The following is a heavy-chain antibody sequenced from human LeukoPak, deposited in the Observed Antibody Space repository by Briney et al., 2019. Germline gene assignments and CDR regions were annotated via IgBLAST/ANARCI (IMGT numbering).Heavy chain of an antibody. V-gene: IGHV4-38-2*01. J-gene: IGHJ5*02. CDR1: GDSITSGYY. CDR3: ARTSSVDTALVGVHWFDP. CDR2: IFHSGST. Sequence: PSETLSLTCAVSGDSITSGYYWAWIRQPPGKGLEWIGSIFHSGSTYLNPSLRSRVTISLNTSKNHFSLILNSMTAADTAVYYCARTSSVDTALVGVHWFDPWGQGTLVTVSS. D-gene: IGHD5-18*01.